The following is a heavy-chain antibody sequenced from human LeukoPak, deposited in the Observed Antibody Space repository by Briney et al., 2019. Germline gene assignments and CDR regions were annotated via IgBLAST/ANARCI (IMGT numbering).Heavy chain of an antibody. D-gene: IGHD3-3*01. Sequence: GGSLRLSCAASGFTFGDYTMHWVRQGPGKGLEWVSLISWDGGRTYYADPVKGRFIISRDNSKHSLYLQMNSLRTEDTALYYCAKGGTTIFGEGFDYWGQGSLVTVSS. V-gene: IGHV3-43*01. CDR2: ISWDGGRT. CDR1: GFTFGDYT. J-gene: IGHJ4*02. CDR3: AKGGTTIFGEGFDY.